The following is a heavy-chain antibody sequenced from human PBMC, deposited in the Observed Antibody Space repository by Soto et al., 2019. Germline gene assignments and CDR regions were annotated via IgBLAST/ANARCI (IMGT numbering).Heavy chain of an antibody. Sequence: ASVKVSCKTSGYSFTAYGISWVRQAPGQGLEWMGWISAYNGNTNYAQKLQGRVTMTTDTSTSTAYMELRSLRSDDTAVYYCARDPLYYYDSSGYHDYWGQGTLVTVS. D-gene: IGHD3-22*01. CDR1: GYSFTAYG. CDR3: ARDPLYYYDSSGYHDY. CDR2: ISAYNGNT. V-gene: IGHV1-18*01. J-gene: IGHJ4*02.